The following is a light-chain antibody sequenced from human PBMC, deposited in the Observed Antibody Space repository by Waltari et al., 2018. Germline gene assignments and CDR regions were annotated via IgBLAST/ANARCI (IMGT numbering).Light chain of an antibody. CDR2: DVT. CDR1: SSDVGGYNY. V-gene: IGLV2-14*01. CDR3: SSFTSSSTLRV. J-gene: IGLJ3*02. Sequence: QSALTQPASVSGSPGQSITISCTGTSSDVGGYNYVSWYQQHPGQAPNLLIYDVTKRPSGVSTRFSGSKSCNTASLTISGLQAEDEADYYCSSFTSSSTLRVFGGGTKLTVL.